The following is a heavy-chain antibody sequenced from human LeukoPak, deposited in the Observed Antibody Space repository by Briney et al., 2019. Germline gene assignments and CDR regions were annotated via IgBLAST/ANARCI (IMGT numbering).Heavy chain of an antibody. D-gene: IGHD2-15*01. CDR1: GFTFSNYA. V-gene: IGHV3-30*04. CDR3: ARGRAAWDY. CDR2: ISYDGSNK. J-gene: IGHJ4*02. Sequence: PGGSLRLSCAASGFTFSNYAMSWVRQAPGKGLEWVAVISYDGSNKYYADSVKGRFTISRDNSKNTLYLQMNSLRAEDTAVYYCARGRAAWDYWGQGTLVTVSS.